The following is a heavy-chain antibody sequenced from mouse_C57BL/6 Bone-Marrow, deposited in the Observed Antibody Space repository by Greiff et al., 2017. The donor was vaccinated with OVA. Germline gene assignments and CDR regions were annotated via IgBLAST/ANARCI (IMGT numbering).Heavy chain of an antibody. CDR1: GYTFTSYW. D-gene: IGHD2-4*01. J-gene: IGHJ1*03. CDR3: ARKAIYYDYDVGYWYFDV. V-gene: IGHV1-50*01. Sequence: VQLQQPGAELVKPGASVKLSCKASGYTFTSYWMQWVKQRPGQGLEWIGEIDPSDSYTNYNQKFKGKATLTVDTSSSTAYMQLSSLTSEDSAVYYCARKAIYYDYDVGYWYFDVWGTGTTVTVSS. CDR2: IDPSDSYT.